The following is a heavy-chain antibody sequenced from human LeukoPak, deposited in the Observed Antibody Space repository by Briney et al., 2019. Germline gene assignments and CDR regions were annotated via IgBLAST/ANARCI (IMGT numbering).Heavy chain of an antibody. J-gene: IGHJ4*02. Sequence: GSVEVSCRASGYTLASYGIRGVRQAPGQGLEWMGWISAYNGNTNYAQKLQGRVTMTTDTSTSTAYMELRSLRSDDTAVYYCARVSYGEAPFDYWGQGTLVTVSS. CDR1: GYTLASYG. CDR2: ISAYNGNT. V-gene: IGHV1-18*01. CDR3: ARVSYGEAPFDY. D-gene: IGHD4-17*01.